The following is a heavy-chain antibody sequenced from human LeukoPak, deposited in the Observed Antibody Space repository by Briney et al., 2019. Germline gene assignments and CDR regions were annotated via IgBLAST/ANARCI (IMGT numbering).Heavy chain of an antibody. V-gene: IGHV1-18*01. D-gene: IGHD2-2*01. CDR3: ARDGNPFVVVPAASDY. CDR1: GYTFTSYG. Sequence: GASVKVSCKASGYTFTSYGISWVRQDAGQGREGVGWISAYNGNTNYAQKLQGGVTMTTDTSTSTAYMELRSLRSDDTAVYYCARDGNPFVVVPAASDYWGQGTLVTVSS. J-gene: IGHJ4*02. CDR2: ISAYNGNT.